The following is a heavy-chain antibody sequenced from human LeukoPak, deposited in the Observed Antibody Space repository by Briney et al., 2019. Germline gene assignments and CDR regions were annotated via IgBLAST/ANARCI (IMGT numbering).Heavy chain of an antibody. V-gene: IGHV4-59*01. D-gene: IGHD6-19*01. CDR2: IYYSGRT. CDR3: ARGVYSSGWYFDY. CDR1: GGSISSYY. J-gene: IGHJ4*02. Sequence: SKTLSLTCTVSGGSISSYYWSWIRQPPGKGLEWIGYIYYSGRTNYNPSLKSRVTISVDTSKNQFSRKLSSVTAADTAVYYCARGVYSSGWYFDYWGQGTLVTASS.